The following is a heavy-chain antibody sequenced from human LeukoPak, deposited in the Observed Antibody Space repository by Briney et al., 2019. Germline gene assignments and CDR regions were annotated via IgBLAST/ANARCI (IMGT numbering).Heavy chain of an antibody. CDR3: ARDWLGYCSSTSCYDAFDI. D-gene: IGHD2-2*01. V-gene: IGHV1-69*04. CDR2: IIPILGIA. CDR1: GGTFSSYA. J-gene: IGHJ3*02. Sequence: SVKVSCKASGGTFSSYAISWVRQAPGQGLEWMGRIIPILGIANYAQKFQGRVTITADKSTSTAYMELSSLRSEDTAVYYCARDWLGYCSSTSCYDAFDIWGQGTMVTVSS.